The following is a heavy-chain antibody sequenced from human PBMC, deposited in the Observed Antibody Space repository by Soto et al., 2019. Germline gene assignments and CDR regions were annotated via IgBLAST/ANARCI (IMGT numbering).Heavy chain of an antibody. D-gene: IGHD5-12*01. J-gene: IGHJ4*02. Sequence: QVPLLQSGAEVKSPGSSVKVSCEAAGGTFSSLGFTWVRQAPGQGLEWMGGIIPISGRTTFAQKFQGRVTITADESTRATYMELTTLTSDDTAMSYCATRGTQGRWLEFADYWGQGTLVTVSS. CDR2: IIPISGRT. V-gene: IGHV1-69*01. CDR3: ATRGTQGRWLEFADY. CDR1: GGTFSSLG.